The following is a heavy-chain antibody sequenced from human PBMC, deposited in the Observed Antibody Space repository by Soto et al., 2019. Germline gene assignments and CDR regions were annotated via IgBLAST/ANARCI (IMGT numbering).Heavy chain of an antibody. CDR2: IKQDGSEK. V-gene: IGHV3-7*01. CDR3: ARDVYGSVSYYRWYYYMDV. J-gene: IGHJ6*03. Sequence: GGSLRLSCAASGFTFSSYWMSWVRQAPGKGLEWVANIKQDGSEKYFVDSVKGRFTISSDNARNSLYLQMNSLRAEDTAVYYYARDVYGSVSYYRWYYYMDVWGKGTTVTVSS. D-gene: IGHD3-10*01. CDR1: GFTFSSYW.